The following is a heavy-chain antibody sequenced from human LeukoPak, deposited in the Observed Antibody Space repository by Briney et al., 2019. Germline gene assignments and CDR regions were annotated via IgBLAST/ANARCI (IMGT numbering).Heavy chain of an antibody. V-gene: IGHV3-21*01. CDR3: ARAPMSCSGGYCYYYYYMDV. CDR1: GFTFSSYN. J-gene: IGHJ6*03. Sequence: PGGSLRLSCAASGFTFSSYNMNWVRQTPGQGLEWVSSITSGSSHIYYADSVKGRFTISRDNAKSSLYLQMNSLRAEDTAVYYCARAPMSCSGGYCYYYYYMDVWGKGTTVTISS. CDR2: ITSGSSHI. D-gene: IGHD2-15*01.